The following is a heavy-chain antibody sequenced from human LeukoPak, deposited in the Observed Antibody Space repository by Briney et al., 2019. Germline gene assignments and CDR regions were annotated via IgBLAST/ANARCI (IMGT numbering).Heavy chain of an antibody. V-gene: IGHV3-23*01. D-gene: IGHD4-23*01. CDR2: ISGSGGSGGST. J-gene: IGHJ4*02. Sequence: PGGSLRLSCAASGFTFSSYAMNWVRQAPGKGLEWVSGISGSGGSGGSTYYADSVRGRFTISRDNSRNALYLQLSRLRVDDTAFYYCPKPLLTPGNWGPGTLVTVSS. CDR3: PKPLLTPGN. CDR1: GFTFSSYA.